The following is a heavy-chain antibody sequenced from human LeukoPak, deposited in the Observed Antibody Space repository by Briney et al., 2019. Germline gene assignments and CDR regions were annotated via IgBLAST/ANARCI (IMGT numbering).Heavy chain of an antibody. CDR3: AREGYGSGSYPY. CDR2: IIPIFGTA. J-gene: IGHJ4*02. Sequence: ASVKVSCKASGGTFSSYAISWVRQAPGQGLEWMGGIIPIFGTANYAQKFQGRVTITADKSTSTAYMELSSLRSEDTAVYYCAREGYGSGSYPYWGQGTLVTASS. CDR1: GGTFSSYA. V-gene: IGHV1-69*06. D-gene: IGHD3-10*01.